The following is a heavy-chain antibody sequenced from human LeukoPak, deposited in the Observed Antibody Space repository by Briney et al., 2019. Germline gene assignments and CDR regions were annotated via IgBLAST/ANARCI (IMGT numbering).Heavy chain of an antibody. CDR2: IYISWST. J-gene: IGHJ4*02. CDR3: TRHGSYSHGF. V-gene: IGHV4-4*02. Sequence: SETLSLTCAVSGGSISSGGYWSWVRQPPGKGLEWIGQIYISWSTNYNPSLDSRVIMSLDKSRNQLSLRLKSMTAADTAVYYCTRHGSYSHGFWGQGALVTVAS. CDR1: GGSISSGGY. D-gene: IGHD3-10*01.